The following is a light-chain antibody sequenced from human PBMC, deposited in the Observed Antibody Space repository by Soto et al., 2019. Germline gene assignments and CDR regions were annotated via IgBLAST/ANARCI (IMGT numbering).Light chain of an antibody. CDR2: DAS. J-gene: IGKJ3*01. CDR1: QGISSA. V-gene: IGKV1-13*02. CDR3: QQFNSYPQT. Sequence: AIQLTQSPSSLSASVGDRVTITCRASQGISSALAWYQQKPGKAPKLLIYDASSLESGVSSRFSGSGSGTDFTLTIISLQPEDFATYYCQQFNSYPQTFGPGTKVDIK.